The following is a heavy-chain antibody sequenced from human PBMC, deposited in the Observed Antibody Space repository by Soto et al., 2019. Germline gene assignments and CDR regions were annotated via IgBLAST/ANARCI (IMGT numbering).Heavy chain of an antibody. CDR3: ARESEDLTSNFDY. CDR2: ISSTTNYI. J-gene: IGHJ4*02. Sequence: GALRLSCAASGFTFTRYSMNWVRQAPGRGLEWVSSISSTTNYIYYADSMKGRFTVSRDNAKNSVYLEMNSLSAEDTAVYYCARESEDLTSNFDYWGQGTLVTVSS. V-gene: IGHV3-21*01. CDR1: GFTFTRYS.